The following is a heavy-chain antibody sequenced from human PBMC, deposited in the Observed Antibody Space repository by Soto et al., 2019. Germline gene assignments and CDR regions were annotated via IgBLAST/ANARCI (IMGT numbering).Heavy chain of an antibody. Sequence: PGGSLRLSCASSGFTFSSYAMSWVRQAPGKGLEWVSAISGSGGSTYYADSVKGRFTISRDNSKNTLYLQMNSLRAEDTAVYYCAKDHPDIVVVVAAYQIDAFDIWGQGTMVTVSS. CDR3: AKDHPDIVVVVAAYQIDAFDI. CDR2: ISGSGGST. J-gene: IGHJ3*02. CDR1: GFTFSSYA. D-gene: IGHD2-15*01. V-gene: IGHV3-23*01.